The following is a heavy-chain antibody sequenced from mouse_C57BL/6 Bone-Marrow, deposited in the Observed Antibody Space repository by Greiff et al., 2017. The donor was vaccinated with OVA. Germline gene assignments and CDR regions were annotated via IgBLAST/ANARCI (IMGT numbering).Heavy chain of an antibody. Sequence: QVQLQQSGAELVMPGASVKLSCKASGYTFTSYWMHWVKQRPGQGLEWIGEIDPSDSYTNYNQKFKGKSTLTVDKSSSTAYMQLSSLTSEDSAVYYCAKTGTENYWGQGTTLTVSS. V-gene: IGHV1-69*01. D-gene: IGHD4-1*01. CDR2: IDPSDSYT. J-gene: IGHJ2*01. CDR1: GYTFTSYW. CDR3: AKTGTENY.